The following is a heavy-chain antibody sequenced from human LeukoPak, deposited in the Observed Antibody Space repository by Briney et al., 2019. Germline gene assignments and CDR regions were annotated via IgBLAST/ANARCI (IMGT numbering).Heavy chain of an antibody. Sequence: SETLSLTCAVYGGSFSGYYWSWIRQPPGKGLEWIGEIYHSGSTNYNPSLKSRVTISVDKSKNQFSLNLSSVTAADTAVYYCARDRRYYDSSAYIRGFDYWGQGTLVTVSS. V-gene: IGHV4-34*01. CDR2: IYHSGST. CDR1: GGSFSGYY. D-gene: IGHD3-22*01. J-gene: IGHJ4*02. CDR3: ARDRRYYDSSAYIRGFDY.